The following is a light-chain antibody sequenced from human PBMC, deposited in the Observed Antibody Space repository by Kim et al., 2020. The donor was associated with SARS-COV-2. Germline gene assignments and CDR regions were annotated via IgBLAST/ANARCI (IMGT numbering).Light chain of an antibody. CDR2: EDD. J-gene: IGLJ2*01. CDR3: QSYNRDNVL. CDR1: SDSMSDNY. Sequence: GKQVTTSWTASSDSMSDNYVHWYQQRPGGVPTTVIYEDDQRPSGVSDRFSGSIDNSSNSASLTISGLRTEDEADYYCQSYNRDNVLFGGGTQLTVL. V-gene: IGLV6-57*02.